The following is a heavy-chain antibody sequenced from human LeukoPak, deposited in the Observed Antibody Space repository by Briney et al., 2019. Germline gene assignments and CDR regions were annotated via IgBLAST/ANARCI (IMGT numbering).Heavy chain of an antibody. CDR2: ISYDGSNK. V-gene: IGHV3-30-3*01. CDR1: GFTFSSYA. Sequence: PGGSLRLSCAASGFTFSSYAMHWVRQAPGKGLEWVAVISYDGSNKYYADSVKGRFTISRDNSKDTLYLQMNSLRAEDTAVYYCARDTRRIPGDYWGQGTLVTVSS. J-gene: IGHJ4*02. CDR3: ARDTRRIPGDY. D-gene: IGHD1-14*01.